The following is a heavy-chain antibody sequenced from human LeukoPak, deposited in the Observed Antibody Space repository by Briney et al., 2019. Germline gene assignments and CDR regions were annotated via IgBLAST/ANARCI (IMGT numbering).Heavy chain of an antibody. V-gene: IGHV3-23*01. CDR1: GFTFSDYG. D-gene: IGHD2-15*01. CDR3: AKERIPWGRRIYYGMDV. CDR2: ISGSGGST. Sequence: GGSLRLSCAASGFTFSDYGMHWVRQAPGKGLEWVSAISGSGGSTYYADSVKGRFTISRDNSKNTMYMQMNSLRAEDTAVYYCAKERIPWGRRIYYGMDVWGQGTTVTVSS. J-gene: IGHJ6*02.